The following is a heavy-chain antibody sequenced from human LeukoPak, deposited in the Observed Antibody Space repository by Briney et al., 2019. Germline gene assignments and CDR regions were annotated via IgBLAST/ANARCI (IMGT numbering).Heavy chain of an antibody. V-gene: IGHV3-30*02. CDR3: AKDRLIVGATTGFDY. J-gene: IGHJ4*02. Sequence: GGSLRLSCAASGFTFSSYSMNWVRQAPGKGLEWVAFIRYDGSNKYYADSVKGRFTISRDNSKNTLYLQVNSLRAEDTAVYYCAKDRLIVGATTGFDYWGQGTLVTVSS. D-gene: IGHD1-26*01. CDR2: IRYDGSNK. CDR1: GFTFSSYS.